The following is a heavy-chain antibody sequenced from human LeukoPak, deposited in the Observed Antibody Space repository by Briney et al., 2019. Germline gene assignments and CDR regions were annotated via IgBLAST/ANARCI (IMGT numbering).Heavy chain of an antibody. D-gene: IGHD3-16*01. V-gene: IGHV3-11*01. CDR2: ISSSGSSI. Sequence: SGGSLRLSCAASGFTFSEYYMRWIREAPGKGLEWVSYISSSGSSIYYADSVKGRFTISRDNAKNSLYLQMNSLRAEDTAVYYCARDVPSFSLADAFDIWGQGTMVTVSS. J-gene: IGHJ3*02. CDR1: GFTFSEYY. CDR3: ARDVPSFSLADAFDI.